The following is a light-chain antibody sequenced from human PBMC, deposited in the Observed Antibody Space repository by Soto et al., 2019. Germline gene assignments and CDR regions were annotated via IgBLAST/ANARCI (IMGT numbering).Light chain of an antibody. V-gene: IGLV1-40*01. J-gene: IGLJ1*01. CDR3: QPYDSSLSGSAV. Sequence: QSVLTQPPSVSGAPGQRVTISCTGSSSNIGAGYDVHWYQQLPGTAPKLLIYGNSNRPSGAPDRFSGSKSGTSASLAITGLQAEDEADYYCQPYDSSLSGSAVFGTGTKVTVL. CDR2: GNS. CDR1: SSNIGAGYD.